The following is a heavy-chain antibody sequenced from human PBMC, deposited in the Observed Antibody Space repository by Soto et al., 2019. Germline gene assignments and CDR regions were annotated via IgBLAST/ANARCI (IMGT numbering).Heavy chain of an antibody. V-gene: IGHV3-33*01. CDR3: ARDLNYYGSGRFYYYGMDV. CDR1: GFTFSSYG. J-gene: IGHJ6*02. Sequence: QVQLVESGGGVVQPGRSLRLSCAASGFTFSSYGMHWVRQAPGKGLEWVAVIWYDGSNKYYADPVKGRFTISRDNSKNTLYLQMNSLRAEDTAFYYCARDLNYYGSGRFYYYGMDVWGQGTTVTVSS. CDR2: IWYDGSNK. D-gene: IGHD3-10*01.